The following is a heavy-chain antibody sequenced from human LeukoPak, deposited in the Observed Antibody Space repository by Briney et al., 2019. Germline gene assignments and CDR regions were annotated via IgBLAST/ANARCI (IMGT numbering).Heavy chain of an antibody. J-gene: IGHJ4*02. CDR3: ARGPYLLYSSSWEFDY. CDR1: GGSFSGSY. D-gene: IGHD6-13*01. CDR2: INHSGST. V-gene: IGHV4-34*01. Sequence: SETLSLTCAVYGGSFSGSYWSWIRQPPGKGLEWIGEINHSGSTNYNPSLKSRVTISVDTSKNQFSLKLSSVTAADTAVYYCARGPYLLYSSSWEFDYWGQGTLVTVSS.